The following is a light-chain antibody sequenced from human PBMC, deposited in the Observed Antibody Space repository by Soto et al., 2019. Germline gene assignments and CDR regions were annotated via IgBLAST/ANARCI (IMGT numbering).Light chain of an antibody. CDR1: QNISRS. CDR2: GAS. V-gene: IGKV3D-15*01. Sequence: EIVMTQSPVTLSVSPGERATLSCRASQNISRSLAWYQQKPGQAPRLLIYGASSRATGIPDRFSGSGSGTEFTLTISSLQSEDFAVYYCQQYNKWPPITFGQGTRLENK. CDR3: QQYNKWPPIT. J-gene: IGKJ5*01.